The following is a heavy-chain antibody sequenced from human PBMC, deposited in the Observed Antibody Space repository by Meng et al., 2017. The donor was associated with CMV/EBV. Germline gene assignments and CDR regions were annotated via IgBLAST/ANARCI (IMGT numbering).Heavy chain of an antibody. CDR1: GFTVSSNY. D-gene: IGHD6-6*01. CDR3: ARAVGRAALTYYYGMDV. Sequence: GGPLRLSCAASGFTVSSNYMSWVRQAPGKGLEWVSVIYSGGSTYYADSVKGRFTISRDNSKNTLYLQMNSLRAEDTAVYYCARAVGRAALTYYYGMDVWGQGTTVTVSS. V-gene: IGHV3-53*01. J-gene: IGHJ6*02. CDR2: IYSGGST.